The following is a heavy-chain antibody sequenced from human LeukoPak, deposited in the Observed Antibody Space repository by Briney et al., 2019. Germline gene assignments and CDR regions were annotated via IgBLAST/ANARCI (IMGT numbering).Heavy chain of an antibody. V-gene: IGHV5-51*01. Sequence: GESLKISCKGSGYSFTNYWIGWVRQMPGKGLEWIGIIYPGDSDTRYSPSFQGQVTISADESINTAYLQWSSLKASDTAMYYCASTYSSSWYGSFDYWGQGTLVTVSS. D-gene: IGHD6-13*01. J-gene: IGHJ4*02. CDR3: ASTYSSSWYGSFDY. CDR2: IYPGDSDT. CDR1: GYSFTNYW.